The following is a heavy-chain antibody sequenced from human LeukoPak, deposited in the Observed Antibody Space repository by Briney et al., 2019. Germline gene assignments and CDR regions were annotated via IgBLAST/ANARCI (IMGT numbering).Heavy chain of an antibody. J-gene: IGHJ3*02. CDR2: ISGGGGSA. D-gene: IGHD6-13*01. CDR3: VRGGIASAFDI. V-gene: IGHV3-23*01. Sequence: GGSLRLSCAASGLTFSLYVMNWVRQAPGKGLEWVSSISGGGGSAYYANSVKGRFTISRDNAKNTLYLQMNSLRAEDTAVYYCVRGGIASAFDIWGQGTMVTVSS. CDR1: GLTFSLYV.